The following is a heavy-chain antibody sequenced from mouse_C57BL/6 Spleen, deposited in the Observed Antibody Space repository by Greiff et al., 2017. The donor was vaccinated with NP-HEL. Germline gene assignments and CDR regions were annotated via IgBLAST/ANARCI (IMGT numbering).Heavy chain of an antibody. D-gene: IGHD1-1*01. V-gene: IGHV1-52*01. Sequence: QVQLQQPGAELVRPGSSVKLSCKASGYTFTSYWMHWVKQRPIQGLEWIGNIDPSDSETPYNQKFKDKATLTVAKSSSTAYMQLSSLTSEDAAVYYCAREDYGSSYGYFDVWGTGTTVTVSS. CDR1: GYTFTSYW. CDR3: AREDYGSSYGYFDV. J-gene: IGHJ1*03. CDR2: IDPSDSET.